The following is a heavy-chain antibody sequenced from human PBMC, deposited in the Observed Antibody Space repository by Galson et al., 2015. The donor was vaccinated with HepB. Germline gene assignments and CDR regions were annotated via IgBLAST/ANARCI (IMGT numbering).Heavy chain of an antibody. CDR2: IYYSGST. J-gene: IGHJ5*02. CDR3: ARGCAEVVPAANLGIAAAGVWFDP. CDR1: GGSISSSSYY. Sequence: SETLSLTCTVSGGSISSSSYYWGWIRQPPGKGLEWIGSIYYSGSTYYNPSLKSRVTISVDTSKNQFSLKLSSVTAADTAVYYCARGCAEVVPAANLGIAAAGVWFDPWGQGTLVTVSS. V-gene: IGHV4-39*07. D-gene: IGHD2-2*01.